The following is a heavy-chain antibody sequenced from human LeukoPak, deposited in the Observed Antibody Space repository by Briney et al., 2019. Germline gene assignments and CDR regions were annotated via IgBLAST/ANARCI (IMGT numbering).Heavy chain of an antibody. CDR1: GFSGFTFSSHA. CDR3: VRDQGRVWGYYGY. CDR2: ISSSSSTR. V-gene: IGHV3-48*01. D-gene: IGHD3-16*01. J-gene: IGHJ4*02. Sequence: GGSLRLSCAASGFSGFTFSSHAMSWVRQAPGKGLEWASYISSSSSTRYYADSVKGRFTISRDDAENSLYLQMNSLRAEDTAVYYCVRDQGRVWGYYGYWGQGTLVTVSS.